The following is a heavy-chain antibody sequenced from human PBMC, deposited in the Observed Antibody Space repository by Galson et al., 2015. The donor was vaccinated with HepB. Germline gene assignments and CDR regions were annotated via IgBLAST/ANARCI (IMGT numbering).Heavy chain of an antibody. D-gene: IGHD5-18*01. Sequence: LRLSCAASGFTFSRYGMHWVRQAPGKGLEWVAVIWNDGSNKYYADSVKGRFTISRDNPKNTVCLQMNSLRAEDTAVYYCARGGQLWPYGMDVWGQGTTVIVSS. V-gene: IGHV3-33*01. J-gene: IGHJ6*02. CDR3: ARGGQLWPYGMDV. CDR1: GFTFSRYG. CDR2: IWNDGSNK.